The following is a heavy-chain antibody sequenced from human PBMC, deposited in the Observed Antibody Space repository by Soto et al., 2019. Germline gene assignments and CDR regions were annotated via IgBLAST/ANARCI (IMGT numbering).Heavy chain of an antibody. D-gene: IGHD3-22*01. CDR3: ARVVVVKDAFDI. CDR1: GFTFSSYS. CDR2: ISSSSSYI. V-gene: IGHV3-21*01. J-gene: IGHJ3*02. Sequence: TGGSLRLSCAASGFTFSSYSMNWVRQAPGKGLEWVSSISSSSSYIYYADSVKGRFTISRDNAKNSLYLQMNSLRAEDTAVYYCARVVVVKDAFDIWGQGTMVTVSS.